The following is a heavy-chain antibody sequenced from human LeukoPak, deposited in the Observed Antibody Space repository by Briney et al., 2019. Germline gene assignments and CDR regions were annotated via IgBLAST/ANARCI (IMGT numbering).Heavy chain of an antibody. CDR2: IASDGSST. D-gene: IGHD4-23*01. CDR3: ARGRPHGNDY. Sequence: GGSLRLSCAASGFTFSSYGMHWVRQAPGKGLVWVSRIASDGSSTTYADSVKGRFSISRDNAKNTLYLQMNSLRVEDPAVYYCARGRPHGNDYWGQGTLVTVSS. V-gene: IGHV3-74*01. J-gene: IGHJ4*02. CDR1: GFTFSSYG.